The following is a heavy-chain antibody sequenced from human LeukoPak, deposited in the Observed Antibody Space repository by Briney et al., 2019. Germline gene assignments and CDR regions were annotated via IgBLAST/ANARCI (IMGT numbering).Heavy chain of an antibody. CDR2: ISSSGSTI. CDR3: ARDSPYGGYFDL. D-gene: IGHD4-17*01. J-gene: IGHJ2*01. V-gene: IGHV3-48*04. Sequence: GGSLRLSCAASGFTFSSYRMNWVRQAPGRGLEWVSYISSSGSTIYYADSVKGRFTISRDNAKNSLYLQMNSLRAEDTAVYYCARDSPYGGYFDLWGRGTLVTVSS. CDR1: GFTFSSYR.